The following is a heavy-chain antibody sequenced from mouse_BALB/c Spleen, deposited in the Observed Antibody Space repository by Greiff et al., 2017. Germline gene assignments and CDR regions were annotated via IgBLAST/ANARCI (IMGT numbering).Heavy chain of an antibody. V-gene: IGHV1-7*01. CDR3: ARIVYYGYDEGFAY. CDR2: INPSTGYT. Sequence: VQLQQSGAELAKPGASVKMSCKASGYTFTSYWMHWVKQRPGQGLEWIGYINPSTGYTEYNQKFKDKATLTADKSSSTAYMQLSSLTSEDSAVYYCARIVYYGYDEGFAYWGQGTLVTVSA. J-gene: IGHJ3*01. D-gene: IGHD2-2*01. CDR1: GYTFTSYW.